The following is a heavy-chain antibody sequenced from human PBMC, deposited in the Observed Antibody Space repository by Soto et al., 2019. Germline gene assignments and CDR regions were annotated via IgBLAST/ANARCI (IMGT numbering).Heavy chain of an antibody. J-gene: IGHJ4*02. D-gene: IGHD2-15*01. Sequence: SVKVSCKASGGTFSSYTISWVRQAPGQGLEWMGRIIPILGIANYAQKFQGRVTITADKSTSTAYMELSSLRSEDTAVYYCASVTPEYCSGGSCYSGSSDYWGQGTLVTVSS. CDR3: ASVTPEYCSGGSCYSGSSDY. V-gene: IGHV1-69*02. CDR1: GGTFSSYT. CDR2: IIPILGIA.